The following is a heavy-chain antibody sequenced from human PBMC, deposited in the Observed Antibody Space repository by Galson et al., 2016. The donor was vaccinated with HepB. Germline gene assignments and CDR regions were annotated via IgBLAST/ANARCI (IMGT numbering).Heavy chain of an antibody. CDR1: GYRFTSYW. Sequence: QSGAEVKKPGESLKISCRGSGYRFTSYWIGWVRQMPGKGLEWVGIIYPSDSDTRYSPSFQGQVTISADKSINTAYLQWSSLKASDTAMDYCARVHFYCGMDVWGQGTTVTVSS. J-gene: IGHJ6*02. CDR3: ARVHFYCGMDV. CDR2: IYPSDSDT. V-gene: IGHV5-51*01.